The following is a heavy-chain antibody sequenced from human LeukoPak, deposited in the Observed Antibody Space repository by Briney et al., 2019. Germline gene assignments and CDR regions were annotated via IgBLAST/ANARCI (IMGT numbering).Heavy chain of an antibody. CDR3: AREPGIAAAGTAYYFVY. CDR2: IIPIFGTA. CDR1: GGTFSSYA. J-gene: IGHJ4*02. D-gene: IGHD6-13*01. V-gene: IGHV1-69*05. Sequence: ASVKVSCKASGGTFSSYAISWVRQAPGQGLEWMGGIIPIFGTANYAQKFQGRVTITTDESTSTAYMELSSLRSEDTAVYYCAREPGIAAAGTAYYFVYWGQGTLVTVSS.